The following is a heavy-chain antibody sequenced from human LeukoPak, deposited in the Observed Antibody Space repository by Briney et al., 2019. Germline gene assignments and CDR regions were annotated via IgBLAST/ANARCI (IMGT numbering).Heavy chain of an antibody. Sequence: PGGSLRLSCAASGFTFSSYAMSWVRQAPGKGLEWVSAISGSGGSTYYADSVKGRFTISRDNSKNSLYLQLNSLRAEDTAVYYCAREIWWRFDYWGQGSLVTVSS. CDR2: ISGSGGST. CDR3: AREIWWRFDY. CDR1: GFTFSSYA. V-gene: IGHV3-23*01. D-gene: IGHD5-12*01. J-gene: IGHJ4*02.